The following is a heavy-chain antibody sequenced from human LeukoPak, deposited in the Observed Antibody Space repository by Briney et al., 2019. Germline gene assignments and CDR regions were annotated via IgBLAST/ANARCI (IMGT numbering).Heavy chain of an antibody. CDR1: GFTFSSYA. CDR3: AKDPIRDHYDTIPSYYFDS. CDR2: ISASGGTT. J-gene: IGHJ4*02. Sequence: GGSLRLSCAASGFTFSSYAMNWVRQAPGKGLEWVSTISASGGTTYYADFVKGRFTISRDNSKNTLFLQMNSLRADDTAVYYCAKDPIRDHYDTIPSYYFDSWGQGTLVTVSS. D-gene: IGHD3-22*01. V-gene: IGHV3-23*01.